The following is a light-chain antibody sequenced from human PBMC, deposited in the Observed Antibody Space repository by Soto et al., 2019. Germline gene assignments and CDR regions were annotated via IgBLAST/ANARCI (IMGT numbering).Light chain of an antibody. CDR2: GAS. Sequence: EIVLTQSPGTLSLSPGKRVTLSCRASQSISSTYLAWYQQKPGQAPRLLIYGASSRAPGIPDRFSGSGSGTDFTLTISRLEPEDFAVYYCQQYDSPPRTFGQGTKVEVQ. J-gene: IGKJ1*01. V-gene: IGKV3-20*01. CDR1: QSISSTY. CDR3: QQYDSPPRT.